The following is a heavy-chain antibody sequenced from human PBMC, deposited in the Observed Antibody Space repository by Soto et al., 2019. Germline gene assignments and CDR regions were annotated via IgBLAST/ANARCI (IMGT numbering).Heavy chain of an antibody. CDR3: ARGGVVVPAAPYGMDV. Sequence: GAPVKVSCKASGGTFSSYAISWVRQAPGQGLEWMGGIIPIFGTANYAQKFQGRVTITADESTSTAYMELSSLRSEDTAVYYCARGGVVVPAAPYGMDVWGQGTTVTVSS. CDR2: IIPIFGTA. J-gene: IGHJ6*02. CDR1: GGTFSSYA. V-gene: IGHV1-69*13. D-gene: IGHD2-2*01.